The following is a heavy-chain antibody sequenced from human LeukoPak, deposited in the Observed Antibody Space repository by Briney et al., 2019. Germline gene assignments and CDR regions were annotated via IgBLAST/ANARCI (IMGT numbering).Heavy chain of an antibody. CDR1: GGSFSGYY. CDR2: INYSGST. CDR3: ARGRAFCGELFYFDY. Sequence: PSETLSLTCASYGGSFSGYYWSWIRQPPGKGLEWIGEINYSGSTNYNPSLKSRVTISVDTSKSQFSLKLNSMIAADTAVYYCARGRAFCGELFYFDYWGQGTLIAVSS. D-gene: IGHD3-10*01. V-gene: IGHV4-34*01. J-gene: IGHJ4*02.